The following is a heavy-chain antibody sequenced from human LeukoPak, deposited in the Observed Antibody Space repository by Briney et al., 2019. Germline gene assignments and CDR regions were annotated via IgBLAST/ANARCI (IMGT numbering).Heavy chain of an antibody. V-gene: IGHV3-23*01. CDR1: GFTFSSFA. J-gene: IGHJ4*02. D-gene: IGHD4-17*01. Sequence: GGSLRLSCAASGFTFSSFAMSWVRQAPGKGLESVSLISGAGGSTYYADSVKGRFTISRDNSKNTLYLQMNSLRAEDTAVYYRAKGHSDFGTGFDLWGQGTLVTVSS. CDR3: AKGHSDFGTGFDL. CDR2: ISGAGGST.